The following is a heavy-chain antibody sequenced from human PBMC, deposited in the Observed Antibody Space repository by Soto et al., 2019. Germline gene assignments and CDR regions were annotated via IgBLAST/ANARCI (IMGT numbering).Heavy chain of an antibody. CDR3: ARHRIEVVWRGFDY. CDR2: SSYNGGT. CDR1: ADSSTISDSY. V-gene: IGHV4-39*01. Sequence: SETLSLTCTVSADSSTISDSYWGCLRQPPGKGLQWIGSSSYNGGTFYNPSLKGRVAISVDPSKKHSSLQVTSVSAADTAVYCCARHRIEVVWRGFDYWGQGSPVTSPQ. J-gene: IGHJ4*02. D-gene: IGHD1-1*01.